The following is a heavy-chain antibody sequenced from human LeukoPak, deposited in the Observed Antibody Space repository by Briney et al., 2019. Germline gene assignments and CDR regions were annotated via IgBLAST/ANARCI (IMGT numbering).Heavy chain of an antibody. Sequence: GWSLRLSCAASGFTFSSFAMTWVRQAPGKGLEWVSTISHSGGSTYYAESLKGRFTISRDSSKSTLYLQMNSLRAEDSAVYYCAKSGASMVDSALDIWGQGTMVTVSS. CDR1: GFTFSSFA. CDR2: ISHSGGST. J-gene: IGHJ3*02. CDR3: AKSGASMVDSALDI. D-gene: IGHD4/OR15-4a*01. V-gene: IGHV3-23*01.